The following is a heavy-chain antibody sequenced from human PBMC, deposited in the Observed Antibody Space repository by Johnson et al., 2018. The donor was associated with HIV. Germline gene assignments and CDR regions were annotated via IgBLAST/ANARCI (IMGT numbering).Heavy chain of an antibody. V-gene: IGHV3-66*01. CDR2: IYSGGST. CDR1: GFTVSSNY. CDR3: ARELGYCSGGSCYDAFDI. D-gene: IGHD2-15*01. J-gene: IGHJ3*02. Sequence: VQLVESGGGLVQPGGSLRLSCAASGFTVSSNYMSWVRQAPGKGLEWVSVIYSGGSTSYADSVTGRFTISRDNSKNTLYLQMNSRRAEDTAVYYCARELGYCSGGSCYDAFDIWGQGTMVTVSS.